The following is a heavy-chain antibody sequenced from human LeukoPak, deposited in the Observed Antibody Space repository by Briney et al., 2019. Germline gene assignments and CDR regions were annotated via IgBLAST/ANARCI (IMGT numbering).Heavy chain of an antibody. D-gene: IGHD3-22*01. J-gene: IGHJ4*02. CDR1: GFTFGDYA. CDR2: IRRKGQGGTT. Sequence: GGSLRLSCTASGFTFGDYAMSWFRQAPGKGLEWVGFIRRKGQGGTTEYAASVKGRFTISRDDSKSIAYPQMNSLKTEDTAVYYCTRDWRDSSGNSKRAFDIWGQGTLVTVSS. V-gene: IGHV3-49*03. CDR3: TRDWRDSSGNSKRAFDI.